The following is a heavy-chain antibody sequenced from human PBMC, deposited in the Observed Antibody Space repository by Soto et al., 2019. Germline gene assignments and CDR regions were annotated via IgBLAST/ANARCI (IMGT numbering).Heavy chain of an antibody. V-gene: IGHV4-39*01. Sequence: SETLSLTCTVSGGSLSSSSYYWGWIRQPPGKGLEWIGSIYYSGSTYYNPSLKSRVTISVDTSKNQFSLKLSSVTAADTAVYYCARQSSITIFGVAPSGWFDPWGQGTLVTVSS. CDR1: GGSLSSSSYY. D-gene: IGHD3-3*01. CDR2: IYYSGST. CDR3: ARQSSITIFGVAPSGWFDP. J-gene: IGHJ5*02.